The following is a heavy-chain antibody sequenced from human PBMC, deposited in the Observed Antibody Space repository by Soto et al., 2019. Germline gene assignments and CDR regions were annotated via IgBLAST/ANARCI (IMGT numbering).Heavy chain of an antibody. Sequence: PSETLSLTCAVSGGSISSGGYSWSWIRQPPGKGLEWIGYIYHSGSTYYNPSLKSRVTISVDRSKNQFSLKLSSVTAADTAVYYCARDSDAAGTGYYYYGMDVWGQGTTVTVSS. CDR3: ARDSDAAGTGYYYYGMDV. J-gene: IGHJ6*02. CDR2: IYHSGST. D-gene: IGHD6-13*01. V-gene: IGHV4-30-2*01. CDR1: GGSISSGGYS.